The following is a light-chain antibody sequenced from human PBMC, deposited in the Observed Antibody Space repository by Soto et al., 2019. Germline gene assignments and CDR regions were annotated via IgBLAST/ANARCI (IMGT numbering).Light chain of an antibody. Sequence: VLPQFPGTLSLSPVVRASLSCRASQSVSSYLAWYQQKPGQAPRLPIYDASHRATGIPARFSGSGSGTDFTLTISRLEPEDFAVYYCRQYGSSGTFGQGTKVDIK. CDR3: RQYGSSGT. V-gene: IGKV3-20*01. CDR1: QSVSSY. CDR2: DAS. J-gene: IGKJ1*01.